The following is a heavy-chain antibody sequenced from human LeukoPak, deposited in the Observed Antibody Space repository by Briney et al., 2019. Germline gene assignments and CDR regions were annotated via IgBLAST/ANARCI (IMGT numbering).Heavy chain of an antibody. CDR2: IRYDGSNK. CDR3: ARGAGLLWFGEAHY. CDR1: GFTFSSYG. Sequence: GGSLRLSCAASGFTFSSYGMHWVRQAPGKGLEWVAFIRYDGSNKYYADSVKGRFTISRDNSKNTLYLQMNSLRAEDTAVYYCARGAGLLWFGEAHYWGQGTLVTVSS. V-gene: IGHV3-30*02. D-gene: IGHD3-10*01. J-gene: IGHJ4*02.